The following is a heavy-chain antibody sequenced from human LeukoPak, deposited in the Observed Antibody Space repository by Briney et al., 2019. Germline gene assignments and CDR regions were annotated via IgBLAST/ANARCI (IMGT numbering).Heavy chain of an antibody. D-gene: IGHD2-2*01. Sequence: GGSLRLSCAASGFTFSSYAMSWVRQAPGKGLEWISAIAGSGGNTYYADSVKGRFTISRDNAKNSLYLQMNSLRAEDTAVYYCARGRCSSTSCFWGQGTLVTVS. V-gene: IGHV3-23*01. CDR2: IAGSGGNT. CDR1: GFTFSSYA. J-gene: IGHJ4*02. CDR3: ARGRCSSTSCF.